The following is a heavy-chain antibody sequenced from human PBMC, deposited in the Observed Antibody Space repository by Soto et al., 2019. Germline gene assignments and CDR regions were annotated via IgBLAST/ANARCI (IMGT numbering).Heavy chain of an antibody. CDR2: IWYDGSNK. J-gene: IGHJ3*02. CDR3: ARDTGIAVADAFDI. Sequence: GGSLRLSCAASGFTFSSYGMHWVRQAPGKGLEWVAVIWYDGSNKYYADSVKGRFTISRDNSKNTLYLQMNSLRAEDTAVYYCARDTGIAVADAFDIWGQGTMVT. D-gene: IGHD6-19*01. CDR1: GFTFSSYG. V-gene: IGHV3-33*01.